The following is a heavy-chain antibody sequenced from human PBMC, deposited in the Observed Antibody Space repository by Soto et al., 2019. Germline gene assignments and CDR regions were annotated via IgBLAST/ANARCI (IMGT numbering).Heavy chain of an antibody. CDR2: IGTAGDT. Sequence: GGSLRLSCAASGFTFSSYDMHWVRQATGKGLEWVSAIGTAGDTYYPGSVKGRFTISRENAKNSLYLQMNSLRAGDTAVYYCARDLAGGIPDYWGQGTRVTVSS. D-gene: IGHD6-13*01. V-gene: IGHV3-13*04. CDR3: ARDLAGGIPDY. CDR1: GFTFSSYD. J-gene: IGHJ4*02.